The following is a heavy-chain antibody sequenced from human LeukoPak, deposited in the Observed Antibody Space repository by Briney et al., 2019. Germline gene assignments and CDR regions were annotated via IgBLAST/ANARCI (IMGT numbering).Heavy chain of an antibody. CDR2: ISSSSSYI. CDR1: GFTFSSYS. D-gene: IGHD1-26*01. J-gene: IGHJ4*02. Sequence: PGGSLRLSCAASGFTFSSYSMNWVRQAPGKGLEWVSSISSSSSYIYYADSVKGRFTISRDNAKNSLYLQMNSLRAEDTAVYYCARARRGGSYFYYFDYWGQGTLVTVSS. CDR3: ARARRGGSYFYYFDY. V-gene: IGHV3-21*01.